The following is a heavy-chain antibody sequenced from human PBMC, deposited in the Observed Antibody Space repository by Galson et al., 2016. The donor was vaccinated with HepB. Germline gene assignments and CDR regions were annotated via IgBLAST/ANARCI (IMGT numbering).Heavy chain of an antibody. Sequence: SLRLSCAASGFTFEDYAMHWVRQAPGKGLEWVSGISWNSGSKGYADSVKGRFTISRDNAKNSLYLQMNSLRAEDTALYYCAKTHSSSWYSPINYFDPWGQGTLVTVSS. CDR3: AKTHSSSWYSPINYFDP. J-gene: IGHJ5*02. CDR1: GFTFEDYA. V-gene: IGHV3-9*01. CDR2: ISWNSGSK. D-gene: IGHD6-13*01.